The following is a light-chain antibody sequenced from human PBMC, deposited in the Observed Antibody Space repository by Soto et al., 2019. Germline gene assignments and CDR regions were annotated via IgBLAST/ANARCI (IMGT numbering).Light chain of an antibody. J-gene: IGKJ4*01. CDR3: QQYGNSPLT. CDR1: QSVNSSF. CDR2: GAS. Sequence: EIVLTQSPGTLSLSQGERATLSCRSSQSVNSSFLAWYQQKPGQAPRLLIYGASNRATGIPDRFSGSGSGTDFTLTISRLEPEDFAVFYCQQYGNSPLTFGGGTKVDI. V-gene: IGKV3-20*01.